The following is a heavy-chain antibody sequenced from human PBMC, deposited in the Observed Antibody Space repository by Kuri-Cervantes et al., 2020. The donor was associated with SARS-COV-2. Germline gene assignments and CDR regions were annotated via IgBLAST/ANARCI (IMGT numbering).Heavy chain of an antibody. J-gene: IGHJ2*01. V-gene: IGHV5-51*01. CDR3: ARPELGNSRGWYFDL. CDR2: IYPDDSDT. CDR1: GYSFTSYW. Sequence: GGSLRLSCKGSGYSFTSYWIGWVRQMPGKGLEWMGIIYPDDSDTRYSPSFQGQVTISADKSISTAYLQRSSLKASDTAMYYCARPELGNSRGWYFDLWGRGTLVTVSS. D-gene: IGHD7-27*01.